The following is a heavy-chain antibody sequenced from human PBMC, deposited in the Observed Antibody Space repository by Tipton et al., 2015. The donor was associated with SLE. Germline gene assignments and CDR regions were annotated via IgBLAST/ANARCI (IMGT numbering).Heavy chain of an antibody. J-gene: IGHJ6*03. Sequence: LTCTVSGGSINSGVFYWGWVRQNPGKSPEWIGYIYYNGGTSYNPSLKGRLSISLDTSKNSFSLKLNSVSAADTAVYYCARLSGNYYFYMDVWGRGTSVSVSS. CDR3: ARLSGNYYFYMDV. CDR2: IYYNGGT. CDR1: GGSINSGVFY. V-gene: IGHV4-31*03. D-gene: IGHD1-14*01.